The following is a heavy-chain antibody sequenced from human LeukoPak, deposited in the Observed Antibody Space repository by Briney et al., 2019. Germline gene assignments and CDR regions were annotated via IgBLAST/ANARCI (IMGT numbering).Heavy chain of an antibody. V-gene: IGHV4-4*09. J-gene: IGHJ6*03. CDR2: IFPSGSA. CDR1: GGSISSYY. CDR3: ARRNHYFYYMDV. Sequence: SETLSLTCTVSGGSISSYYWSWIRQSPVKGLGWIGYIFPSGSAYYNPSLESRVTISLDTSGNQFSLTLTSVTAADTAVYYCARRNHYFYYMDVWGKGTTVTVSS.